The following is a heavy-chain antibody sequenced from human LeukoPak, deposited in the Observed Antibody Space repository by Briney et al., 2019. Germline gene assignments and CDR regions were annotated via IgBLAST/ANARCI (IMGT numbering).Heavy chain of an antibody. CDR1: GFTFSSYS. CDR2: ISSSSSTI. Sequence: GGSLRLSCAASGFTFSSYSMNWVRQAPGKGLEWVSYISSSSSTIYYADSVKGRFTISRDNAKNSLYLQMNSLRAEDTAVYYCARANPPQQLVFGYYFDYWGQGTLVTVSS. V-gene: IGHV3-48*04. J-gene: IGHJ4*02. D-gene: IGHD6-13*01. CDR3: ARANPPQQLVFGYYFDY.